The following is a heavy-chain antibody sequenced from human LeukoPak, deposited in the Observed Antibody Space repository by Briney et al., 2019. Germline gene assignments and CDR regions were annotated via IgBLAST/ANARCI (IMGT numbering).Heavy chain of an antibody. CDR3: ARVGSDYSYYFDY. V-gene: IGHV4-34*01. Sequence: PSETLSLTCAVYGGSFSGYYWSWIRQPPGKGLEWIGEINHSGSTNYNPSLKSRVTISVDTSKNQFSLKLSSVTAADTAVYYCARVGSDYSYYFDYWGQGTLVTVSS. CDR1: GGSFSGYY. J-gene: IGHJ4*02. CDR2: INHSGST. D-gene: IGHD4-11*01.